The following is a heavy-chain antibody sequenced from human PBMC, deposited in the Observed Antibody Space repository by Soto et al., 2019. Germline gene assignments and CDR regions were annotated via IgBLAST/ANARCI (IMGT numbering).Heavy chain of an antibody. CDR3: VRKGAYGDFD. D-gene: IGHD4-17*01. V-gene: IGHV3-66*01. Sequence: EVQVVESGGGLVQPGGSLRLSCAASGFTVSSNYMSWVRQTPGKGLEWVSGIYRGSGTSYADSVKGRFTTSRDNSKNTLYLQMSSLRAEDTAVYYCVRKGAYGDFDWGHGTLVTVSS. J-gene: IGHJ4*01. CDR2: IYRGSGT. CDR1: GFTVSSNY.